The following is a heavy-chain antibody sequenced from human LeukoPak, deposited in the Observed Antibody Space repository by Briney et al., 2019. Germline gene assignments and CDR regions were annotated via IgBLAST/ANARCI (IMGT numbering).Heavy chain of an antibody. CDR2: ISGSDGNT. D-gene: IGHD2-15*01. CDR3: ANTGSSRGAY. J-gene: IGHJ4*02. Sequence: GGSLRLSCAASGFTFSNYAMSWVRQAPGKGLEWVSAISGSDGNTYYADSVKGRFTISRDNSKNTLYLQLNSLRAEDTALYYCANTGSSRGAYWGQGTLVTVSS. V-gene: IGHV3-23*01. CDR1: GFTFSNYA.